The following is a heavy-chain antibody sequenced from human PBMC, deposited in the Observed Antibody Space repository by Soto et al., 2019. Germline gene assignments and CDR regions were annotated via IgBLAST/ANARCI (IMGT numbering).Heavy chain of an antibody. CDR3: ARGNHRWLQLGYFDL. D-gene: IGHD1-1*01. Sequence: QVQLVQSGAEVKKPGSSVTVSCKASGGTFSSYTISWVRQAPGQGLEWMGGIIPIFGTANYAQKLQGRVKITADEYTSTAYMELRSLRSEDTAVYYCARGNHRWLQLGYFDLWGRGTLVTVSS. J-gene: IGHJ2*01. CDR1: GGTFSSYT. CDR2: IIPIFGTA. V-gene: IGHV1-69*12.